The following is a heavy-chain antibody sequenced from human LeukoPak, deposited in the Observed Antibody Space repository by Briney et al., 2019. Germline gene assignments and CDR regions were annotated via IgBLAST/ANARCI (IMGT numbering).Heavy chain of an antibody. J-gene: IGHJ5*02. V-gene: IGHV3-33*01. CDR3: ARDQCSSTSCYASNWFDP. D-gene: IGHD2-2*01. Sequence: GRSLRLSCAASGFTFSSYGMHWVRQAPGKGLEWVAVIWYDGSNKYYADSVKGRFTISRDNSKNTLYLQMNSLRAEDTAVYYCARDQCSSTSCYASNWFDPWGQGTLVTVSS. CDR2: IWYDGSNK. CDR1: GFTFSSYG.